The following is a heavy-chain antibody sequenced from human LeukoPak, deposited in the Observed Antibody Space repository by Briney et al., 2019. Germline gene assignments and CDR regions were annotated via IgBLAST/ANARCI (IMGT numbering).Heavy chain of an antibody. V-gene: IGHV1-2*02. Sequence: ASVKVSCKASGYTFTGFYMHWLRQAPGQGLEGMGWINPNSGGTNYAQKFQGRVTMTRDTSISTAYMELSRLKSDDTAVYYCAREHPYYYGSGSYYNDPWGQGTLVTVSS. J-gene: IGHJ5*02. CDR2: INPNSGGT. D-gene: IGHD3-10*01. CDR3: AREHPYYYGSGSYYNDP. CDR1: GYTFTGFY.